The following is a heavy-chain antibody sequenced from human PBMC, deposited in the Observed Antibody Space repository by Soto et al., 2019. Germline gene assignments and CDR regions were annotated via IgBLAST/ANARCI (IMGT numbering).Heavy chain of an antibody. J-gene: IGHJ5*02. Sequence: GASVKVSCKASGYTFTKYGISWLRQAPGQGLEWMGCISTHNGDRYYSKRLQGRVTMTIDTSTTTAYMEVRSLTSDDTAVYYCARVPKPLRFLEWLSSPIENWFDPWGQGTLVTVSS. V-gene: IGHV1-18*01. CDR3: ARVPKPLRFLEWLSSPIENWFDP. CDR2: ISTHNGDR. D-gene: IGHD3-3*01. CDR1: GYTFTKYG.